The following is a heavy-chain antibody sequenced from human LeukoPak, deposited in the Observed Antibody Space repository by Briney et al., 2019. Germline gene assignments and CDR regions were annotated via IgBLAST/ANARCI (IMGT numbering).Heavy chain of an antibody. CDR1: GFTFSNYA. V-gene: IGHV3-23*01. Sequence: GASLRLSCAASGFTFSNYAMSWVRQAPGKGLEWVSAITGGGSGIYYADSMKSRFTISRDNSKNTMYLQINSLRAEDTAVYYCAKWGDYDVLTGYYVSDYWGQGTLVTVSS. CDR3: AKWGDYDVLTGYYVSDY. J-gene: IGHJ4*02. D-gene: IGHD3-9*01. CDR2: ITGGGSGI.